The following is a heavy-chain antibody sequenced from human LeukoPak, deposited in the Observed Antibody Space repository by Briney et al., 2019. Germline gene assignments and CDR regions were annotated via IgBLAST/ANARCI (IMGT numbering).Heavy chain of an antibody. D-gene: IGHD1-26*01. J-gene: IGHJ2*01. CDR3: AKNLLGSGAYSWYFDL. Sequence: GGSLRLSCAASGFTVSSNYMSWVRQAPGKGLEWVSVVYSGGSTYYADSVKGRFTISRDNSKNTLYLQMNSLRAEDTAVYSCAKNLLGSGAYSWYFDLWGRGTLVTVSS. V-gene: IGHV3-66*01. CDR2: VYSGGST. CDR1: GFTVSSNY.